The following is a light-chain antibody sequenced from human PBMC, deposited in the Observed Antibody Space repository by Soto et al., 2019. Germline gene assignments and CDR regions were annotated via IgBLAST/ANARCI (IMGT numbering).Light chain of an antibody. J-gene: IGLJ1*01. V-gene: IGLV2-8*01. CDR2: EVT. Sequence: QSALTQPPSASGSPGQSVTISCTGTSSDVGGYDYVSWYQQRPGKAPKLLIHEVTKRPSGVPDRFSGSKSGNTASLTVSGLQAEDEADYYCSSYAGRTLYGFGTGTKVTVL. CDR3: SSYAGRTLYG. CDR1: SSDVGGYDY.